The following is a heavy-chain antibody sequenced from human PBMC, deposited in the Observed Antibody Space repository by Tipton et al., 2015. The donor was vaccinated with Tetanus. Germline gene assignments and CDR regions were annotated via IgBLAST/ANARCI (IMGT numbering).Heavy chain of an antibody. J-gene: IGHJ3*02. D-gene: IGHD3-3*01. V-gene: IGHV4-4*07. CDR1: GGSISSYY. CDR2: IYTSGST. Sequence: TLSLTCTVSGGSISSYYWSWIRQPAGKGLEWIGRIYTSGSTNYNPSLKSRVTISVDASKNQFSLKLSSVTAADTAVYYCASSTGVTIFGVVTISPYGAFDIWGQGTMVTVSS. CDR3: ASSTGVTIFGVVTISPYGAFDI.